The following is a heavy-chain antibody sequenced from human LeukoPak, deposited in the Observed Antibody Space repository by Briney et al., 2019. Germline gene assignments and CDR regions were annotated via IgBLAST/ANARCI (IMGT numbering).Heavy chain of an antibody. CDR2: ISGSGGST. J-gene: IGHJ6*03. Sequence: GGSLRLSCAASGFTFNTHSMNWVRQAPGKGLEWVSAISGSGGSTYYADSVKGRFTISRNNSKNTLYLQMNSLRAEDTAVYYCAKEGITMVRGYYYYYMDVWGKGTTVTVSS. CDR3: AKEGITMVRGYYYYYMDV. D-gene: IGHD3-10*01. V-gene: IGHV3-23*01. CDR1: GFTFNTHS.